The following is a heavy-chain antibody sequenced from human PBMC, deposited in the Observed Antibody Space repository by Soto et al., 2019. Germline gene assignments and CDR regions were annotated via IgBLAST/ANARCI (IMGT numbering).Heavy chain of an antibody. D-gene: IGHD3-3*01. J-gene: IGHJ6*02. Sequence: SETLSLTCTVSGGSISSSSYYWGWIRQPPGKGLEWIGSIYYSGSTYYNPSLKSRVTISVDTSKNQFSLKLSSVTAADTAVYYCFRTYDFWSGYPDYYYGMDVWGQGTTVTVSS. CDR1: GGSISSSSYY. CDR2: IYYSGST. CDR3: FRTYDFWSGYPDYYYGMDV. V-gene: IGHV4-39*01.